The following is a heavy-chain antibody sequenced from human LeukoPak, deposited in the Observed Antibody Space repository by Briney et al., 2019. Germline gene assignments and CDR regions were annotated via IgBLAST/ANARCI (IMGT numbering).Heavy chain of an antibody. Sequence: TLSLTCTVSGGSIISYSWSWIRQPPGKALEWLALIYWDDDKRYSPSLKSRLTITKDTSKNQVVLTMTNMDPVDTATYYCAHSWDDSSGYFHYFDYWGQGTLVTVSS. CDR3: AHSWDDSSGYFHYFDY. CDR1: GGSIISYS. D-gene: IGHD3-22*01. J-gene: IGHJ4*02. CDR2: IYWDDDK. V-gene: IGHV2-5*08.